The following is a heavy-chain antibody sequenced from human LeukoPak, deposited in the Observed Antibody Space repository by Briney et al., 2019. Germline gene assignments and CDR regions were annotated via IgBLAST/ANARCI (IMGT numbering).Heavy chain of an antibody. CDR2: ISGSSDAG. J-gene: IGHJ4*02. CDR3: ARVVGGLSGADY. D-gene: IGHD1-26*01. V-gene: IGHV3-48*01. CDR1: GFTFSSHP. Sequence: GGSLRLSCAASGFTFSSHPMIWVRQAPGKGLECVSYISGSSDAGHYADSVMGRFTISRDNAENSLYLQMNSLRVEDTAVYYCARVVGGLSGADYWGQGTLVTVSS.